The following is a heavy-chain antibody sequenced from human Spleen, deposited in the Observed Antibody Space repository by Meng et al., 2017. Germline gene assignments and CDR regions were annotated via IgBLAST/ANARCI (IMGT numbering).Heavy chain of an antibody. V-gene: IGHV3-11*01. Sequence: QVQLVESGGGLVKPGGSLRLSCAASGFTFSDYYMSWIRQAPGKGLEWISYISTSGNTIYYTDSVKGRFAISRDNAKNSLYLQMGSMRAEDTAVYYCERGFNGGNSGAFGYWGQGTLVIVSS. CDR3: ERGFNGGNSGAFGY. CDR1: GFTFSDYY. D-gene: IGHD4-23*01. CDR2: ISTSGNTI. J-gene: IGHJ4*02.